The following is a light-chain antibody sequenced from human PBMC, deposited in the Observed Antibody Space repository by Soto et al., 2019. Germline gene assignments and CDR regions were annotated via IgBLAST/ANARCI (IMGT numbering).Light chain of an antibody. CDR2: EVS. J-gene: IGLJ2*01. Sequence: QCSLTQPASVSGSPGQSITISCTGTSSDVGGYNYVSWYQQHPGKAPKLMIYEVSNRPSGVSNRFSGSKSGNTASLTISGLQAEDEADYYCSSYTNSGTLVVFGGGTKLTVL. CDR1: SSDVGGYNY. CDR3: SSYTNSGTLVV. V-gene: IGLV2-14*01.